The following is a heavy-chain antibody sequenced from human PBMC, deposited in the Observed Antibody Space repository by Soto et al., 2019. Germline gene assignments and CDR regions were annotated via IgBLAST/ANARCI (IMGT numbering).Heavy chain of an antibody. CDR3: ARGGGPYVWFNEF. V-gene: IGHV1-69*01. CDR2: IIPVFGTT. J-gene: IGHJ4*02. CDR1: GGLFSSFT. D-gene: IGHD3-16*01. Sequence: QEQLVQSGPEVKRPGSSVKVSCKDSGGLFSSFTISWVRQAPGRGLEWLGGIIPVFGTTNYAEKFQGRVTITADESTNTAYMELSSLRSGDTAMYYCARGGGPYVWFNEFWGQGTLVTVSS.